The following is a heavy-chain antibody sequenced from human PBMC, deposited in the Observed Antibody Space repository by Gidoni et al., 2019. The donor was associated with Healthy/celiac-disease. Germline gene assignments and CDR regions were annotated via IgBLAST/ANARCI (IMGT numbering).Heavy chain of an antibody. Sequence: EVQLLGSGGGWVQLGGSLRLSWEALGFTFGSYAMSWVRQAPGKGLEWVSAISGSGGGTYYADSVKGRFTISRDNSKNTLYLQMNSLRAEDTAVYYCAKDATVTTWGAFDIWGQGTMVTVSS. D-gene: IGHD4-17*01. V-gene: IGHV3-23*01. CDR2: ISGSGGGT. J-gene: IGHJ3*02. CDR3: AKDATVTTWGAFDI. CDR1: GFTFGSYA.